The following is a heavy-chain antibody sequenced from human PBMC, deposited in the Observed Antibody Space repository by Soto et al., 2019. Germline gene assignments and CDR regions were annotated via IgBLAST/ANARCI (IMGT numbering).Heavy chain of an antibody. CDR1: GYTFTSYY. Sequence: ASVKVSCKASGYTFTSYYMHWVRQAPGQGLEWMGIINPSGGSTSYAQKFQGRVTMTRDTSTSTVYMELSSLRSEDTAVYYCAREQRYFDWTTKSFDYWGQGTLVTVSS. D-gene: IGHD3-9*01. CDR2: INPSGGST. V-gene: IGHV1-46*03. CDR3: AREQRYFDWTTKSFDY. J-gene: IGHJ4*02.